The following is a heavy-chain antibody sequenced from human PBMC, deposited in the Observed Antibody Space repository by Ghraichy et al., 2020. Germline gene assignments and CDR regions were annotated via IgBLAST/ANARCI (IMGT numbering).Heavy chain of an antibody. CDR1: GFMFNKYD. CDR3: AKSGSVAGTYHFDF. D-gene: IGHD6-19*01. V-gene: IGHV3-23*01. Sequence: GGSLRLSCAASGFMFNKYDMTWVRQAPGKGLEWVSTISGSGSNTYYADSVRGRFTISRDNPENTLYLHMSSLRDEDTSVYYCAKSGSVAGTYHFDFWGPGTLVTVSS. J-gene: IGHJ4*02. CDR2: ISGSGSNT.